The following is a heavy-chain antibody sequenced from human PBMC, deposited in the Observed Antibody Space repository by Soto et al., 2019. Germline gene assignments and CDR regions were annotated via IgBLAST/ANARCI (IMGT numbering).Heavy chain of an antibody. J-gene: IGHJ4*02. V-gene: IGHV3-23*01. Sequence: PGGSLRHSCGVSGFICSSYDMSWVRQAPGKGLEWVSTILVGGSTHYEDSVKGRFTISRDTSKNTVYLQMNSLTAGDTAVYYCARDHPVYSGSYYYWGQGT. CDR3: ARDHPVYSGSYYY. D-gene: IGHD1-26*01. CDR1: GFICSSYD. CDR2: ILVGGST.